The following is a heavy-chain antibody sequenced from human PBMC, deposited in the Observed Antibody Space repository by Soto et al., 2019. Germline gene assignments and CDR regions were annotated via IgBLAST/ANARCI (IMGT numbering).Heavy chain of an antibody. Sequence: ESGGGLVQPGGSLRLSCAASGFTFSNNWMSWVRQAPGKGLEWVANIKEDGSEKYYVDSVKGRFTISRDNAKNSLYLQMNSLRAEDTAVYYCARGANWGQGSLVTVSS. CDR1: GFTFSNNW. D-gene: IGHD2-15*01. CDR2: IKEDGSEK. CDR3: ARGAN. V-gene: IGHV3-7*05. J-gene: IGHJ4*02.